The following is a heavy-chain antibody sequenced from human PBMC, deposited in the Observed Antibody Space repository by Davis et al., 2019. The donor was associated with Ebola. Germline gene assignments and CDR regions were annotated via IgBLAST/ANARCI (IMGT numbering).Heavy chain of an antibody. Sequence: SPNLPCAAPGFSISNNHMNWVRQAPGKALEWVSVIYSGGTTNYADSVKGRFTISKDNSKNTLYLQMNSLRVEDTAVYYCARDLRLYGTDVWGQGTTVTVSS. V-gene: IGHV3-66*01. CDR2: IYSGGTT. D-gene: IGHD3-16*01. CDR1: GFSISNNH. J-gene: IGHJ6*02. CDR3: ARDLRLYGTDV.